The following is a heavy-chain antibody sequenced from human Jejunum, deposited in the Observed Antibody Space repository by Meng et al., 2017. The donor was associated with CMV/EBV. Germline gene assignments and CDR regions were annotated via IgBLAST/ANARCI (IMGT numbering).Heavy chain of an antibody. V-gene: IGHV1-2*02. CDR3: AKVKATYHYDSTTYYPNPLFDY. J-gene: IGHJ4*02. D-gene: IGHD2/OR15-2a*01. CDR2: SNPDSGDT. Sequence: HWVRQAPGQELEWMGWSNPDSGDTNYAQEFQGRVTMTRDTSISTAYMGLGRLRSDDTAVYYCAKVKATYHYDSTTYYPNPLFDYWGQGTLVTVSS.